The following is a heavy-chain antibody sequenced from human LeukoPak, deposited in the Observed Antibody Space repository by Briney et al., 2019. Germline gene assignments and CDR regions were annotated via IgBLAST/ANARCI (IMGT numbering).Heavy chain of an antibody. CDR2: IYYSGTT. Sequence: SETLSLTCTVSGGSISNWGWIRQPPEKGLEWIGSIYYSGTTYYNPSLKSRVTISADTSKNQFSLELSSVTAADTAVYYCARYCTSTSCFLKHVFDSWGQGTLVTVSS. CDR3: ARYCTSTSCFLKHVFDS. V-gene: IGHV4-39*01. CDR1: GGSISN. J-gene: IGHJ4*02. D-gene: IGHD2-2*01.